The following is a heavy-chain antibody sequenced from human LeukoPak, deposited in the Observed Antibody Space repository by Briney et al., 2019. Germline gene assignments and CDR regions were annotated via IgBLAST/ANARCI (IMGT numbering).Heavy chain of an antibody. CDR2: IYYSGST. CDR1: GGSISSGGYY. D-gene: IGHD3-22*01. CDR3: ARGGSGYPFDY. J-gene: IGHJ4*02. Sequence: KTSETLSLTCTVSGGSISSGGYYWNWIRQHPGKGLEWIGYIYYSGSTYYNPSLKSRVTISVDTSKNQFSLKLSSATAADTAVYYCARGGSGYPFDYWGQGTLVTVSS. V-gene: IGHV4-31*03.